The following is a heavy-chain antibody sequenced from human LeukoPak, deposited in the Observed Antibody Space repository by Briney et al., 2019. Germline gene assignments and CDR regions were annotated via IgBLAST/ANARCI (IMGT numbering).Heavy chain of an antibody. V-gene: IGHV4-34*01. CDR2: INNSGST. CDR1: GGSFSGYY. CDR3: ARATRRDWGQYYFDY. D-gene: IGHD7-27*01. Sequence: PSETLSLTCAVYGGSFSGYYWSFIRQSPWKGLEWIGEINNSGSTNCNPSVKSRVTISVDTSKNQFSLKMSSVTAADTAIYYCARATRRDWGQYYFDYWGQGTLVTVSS. J-gene: IGHJ4*02.